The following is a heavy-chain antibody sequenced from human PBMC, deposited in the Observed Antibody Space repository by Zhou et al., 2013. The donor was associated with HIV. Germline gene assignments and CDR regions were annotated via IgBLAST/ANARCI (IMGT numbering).Heavy chain of an antibody. V-gene: IGHV1-2*02. J-gene: IGHJ4*02. CDR2: INPRNGDT. CDR1: GGAFSRFT. CDR3: ARSHKWLQLRYQGNFDY. D-gene: IGHD6-19*01. Sequence: QVHLVQSGPEMRRSGSSVKVSCKTLGGAFSRFTLNWVRQAPGQGLEWMGWINPRNGDTTYAQDFKGRLTMTRDMSLITVYMELKRLTSEDTAIYFCARSHKWLQLRYQGNFDYWGQGTLVTVSS.